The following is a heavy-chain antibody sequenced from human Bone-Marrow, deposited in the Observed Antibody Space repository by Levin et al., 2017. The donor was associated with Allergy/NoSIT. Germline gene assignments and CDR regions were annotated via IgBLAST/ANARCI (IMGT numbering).Heavy chain of an antibody. V-gene: IGHV6-1*01. J-gene: IGHJ5*02. CDR3: AREVCSSSWWSGWWFDP. CDR2: TYYRSKWYN. Sequence: SETLSLTCAISGASVSSNSAAWNWIRQSPSRGLEWLGRTYYRSKWYNDYAVSVKSRITINPDTSKNQFSLQLNSVTPEDTAVYYCAREVCSSSWWSGWWFDPWGQGTLVTVSS. CDR1: GASVSSNSAA. D-gene: IGHD6-13*01.